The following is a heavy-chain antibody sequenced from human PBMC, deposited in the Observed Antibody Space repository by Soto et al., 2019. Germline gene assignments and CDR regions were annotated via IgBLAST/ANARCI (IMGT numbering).Heavy chain of an antibody. J-gene: IGHJ4*02. D-gene: IGHD3-22*01. CDR1: GFTFSSYA. CDR2: ISGSGGST. CDR3: AKDSGPVVIIPYYFDY. Sequence: GGSLRLSCAASGFTFSSYAMSWVRQAPGKGLEWVSAISGSGGSTYYADSVKGRFTISRDNSKNTLYLQMNSLRAEDTAVYYCAKDSGPVVIIPYYFDYWGQGTLVTVS. V-gene: IGHV3-23*01.